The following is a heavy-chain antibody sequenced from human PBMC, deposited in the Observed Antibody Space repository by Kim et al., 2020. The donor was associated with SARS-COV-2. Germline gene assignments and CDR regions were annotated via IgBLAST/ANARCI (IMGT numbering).Heavy chain of an antibody. CDR3: ARGWRSSWYDY. CDR2: INHSGST. J-gene: IGHJ4*02. V-gene: IGHV4-34*01. D-gene: IGHD6-13*01. CDR1: GGSFSGYY. Sequence: SETLSLTCAVYGGSFSGYYWSWIRQPPGKGLEWIGEINHSGSTNYNPSLKSRVTISVDTSKNQFSLKLSSVTAADTAVYYCARGWRSSWYDYWGQGTLVT.